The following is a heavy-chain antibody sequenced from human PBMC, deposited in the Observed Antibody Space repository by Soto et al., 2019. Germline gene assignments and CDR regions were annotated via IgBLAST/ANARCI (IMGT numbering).Heavy chain of an antibody. Sequence: PSETLSLTCAVYGGSFSGYYWSWIRQPPGKGLEWIGEINHSGSTNYNPSLKSRVTISVDTSKNQFSLKLSSVTAADTAVYYCAREWNPLNWFDPWGQGTLVTSPQ. D-gene: IGHD1-1*01. CDR1: GGSFSGYY. J-gene: IGHJ5*02. CDR3: AREWNPLNWFDP. V-gene: IGHV4-34*01. CDR2: INHSGST.